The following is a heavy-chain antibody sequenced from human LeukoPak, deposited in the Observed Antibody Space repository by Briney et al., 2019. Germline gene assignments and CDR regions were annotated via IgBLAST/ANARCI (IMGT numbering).Heavy chain of an antibody. CDR2: ISSSSSYI. V-gene: IGHV3-21*01. J-gene: IGHJ6*02. D-gene: IGHD2-15*01. Sequence: GGSLRLSCAASGFTFSSYSMNWVRQAPGKGLEWVPSISSSSSYIYYADSVKGRFNISRDNAKNSLYLQMNSLRAEDTAVYYCAREPSVVVVAATRVYYGMDVWGQGTTVTVSS. CDR3: AREPSVVVVAATRVYYGMDV. CDR1: GFTFSSYS.